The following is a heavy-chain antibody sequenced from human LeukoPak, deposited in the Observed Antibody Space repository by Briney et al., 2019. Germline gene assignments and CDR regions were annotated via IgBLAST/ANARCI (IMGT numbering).Heavy chain of an antibody. Sequence: SGGSLRLSCAASGFTFSDYYMTWIRQAPGKGLEWISYISTSGSTIYYSDSVKGRFTISRDNAKNSLYLQMNSLRADDTAVYYCARVDHGDILTGYYSNFDYWGQGTLVTVSS. CDR3: ARVDHGDILTGYYSNFDY. CDR2: ISTSGSTI. V-gene: IGHV3-11*04. D-gene: IGHD3-9*01. CDR1: GFTFSDYY. J-gene: IGHJ4*02.